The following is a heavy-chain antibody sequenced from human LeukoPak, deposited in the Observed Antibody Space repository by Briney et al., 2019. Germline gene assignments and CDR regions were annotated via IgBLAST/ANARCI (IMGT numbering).Heavy chain of an antibody. J-gene: IGHJ4*02. V-gene: IGHV3-23*01. CDR1: GFTFSSYA. D-gene: IGHD3-9*01. CDR2: ISGSGGST. Sequence: GGSLRLSCAASGFTFSSYAMSWVRQAPGKGLEWVSAISGSGGSTYYADSVKGRFTISRDNSKNTLYLQMNSLRAEDTAIYYCAKSLLTSYSRIYYSDSWGQGTLVTVSS. CDR3: AKSLLTSYSRIYYSDS.